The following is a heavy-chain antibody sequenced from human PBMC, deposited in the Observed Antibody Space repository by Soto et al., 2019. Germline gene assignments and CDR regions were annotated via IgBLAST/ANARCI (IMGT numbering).Heavy chain of an antibody. CDR1: GGSISSGGYS. J-gene: IGHJ3*02. CDR3: ASASTWNPGAFDI. Sequence: QVQLQESGPGLVKPSQTLSLTCTVSGGSISSGGYSWTWIRQHPGKGLEWIGYIYYSGSTYYKPSLKSRLTISLDTSKTHLPLKLNTVTAADTAVYYGASASTWNPGAFDIWGKGTTVTVSS. V-gene: IGHV4-31*03. CDR2: IYYSGST. D-gene: IGHD1-1*01.